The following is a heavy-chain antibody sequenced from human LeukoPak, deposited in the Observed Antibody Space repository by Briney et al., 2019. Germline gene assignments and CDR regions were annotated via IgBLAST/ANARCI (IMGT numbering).Heavy chain of an antibody. Sequence: PGGSLRLSCAASGFTFSSYSMNWVRQAPGKGLEWVSSISSSSSYIYYADSVKGRFTISSDNAKNSLYLQMNSLRAEDTAVYYCARSNGNYYYYYMDVWGKGTTVTVSS. J-gene: IGHJ6*03. V-gene: IGHV3-21*01. D-gene: IGHD4-11*01. CDR1: GFTFSSYS. CDR2: ISSSSSYI. CDR3: ARSNGNYYYYYMDV.